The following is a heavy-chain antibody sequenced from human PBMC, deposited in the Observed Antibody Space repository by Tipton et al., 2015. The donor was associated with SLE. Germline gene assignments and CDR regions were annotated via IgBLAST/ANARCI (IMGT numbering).Heavy chain of an antibody. Sequence: TLSLTCFVSGGSIGSRPYYWSWIRQSAGKGLEWIGRIYTRGSTNYNPSLMSRVAISLDTSKNQFSLKLSSVTAADTAVYYCAREAGLSSRSYYHGYMDVWGKGTTVTISS. J-gene: IGHJ6*03. CDR1: GGSIGSRPYY. CDR3: AREAGLSSRSYYHGYMDV. CDR2: IYTRGST. D-gene: IGHD6-13*01. V-gene: IGHV4-61*02.